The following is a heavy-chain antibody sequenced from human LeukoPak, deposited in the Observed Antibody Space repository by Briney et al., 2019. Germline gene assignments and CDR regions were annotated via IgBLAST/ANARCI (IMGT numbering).Heavy chain of an antibody. CDR2: INPSGGST. Sequence: ASVKVSCTASGYTFTSYYMHWVRQAPGQGLEWMGIINPSGGSTSYAQKFQGRVTMTRDTSTSTVYMELSSLRSEDTAVYYCARDTRPPYAVTTPPDYWGQGTLVTVSS. J-gene: IGHJ4*02. V-gene: IGHV1-46*01. CDR3: ARDTRPPYAVTTPPDY. D-gene: IGHD4-17*01. CDR1: GYTFTSYY.